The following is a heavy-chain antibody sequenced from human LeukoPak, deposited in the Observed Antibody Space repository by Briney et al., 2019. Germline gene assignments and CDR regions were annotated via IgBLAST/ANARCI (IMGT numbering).Heavy chain of an antibody. V-gene: IGHV3-33*01. J-gene: IGHJ4*02. D-gene: IGHD6-19*01. CDR2: IWYDGSNK. CDR1: GFTFSSYG. Sequence: PGRSLTLFCAASGFTFSSYGMHWVRQAPGKGLEWVAVIWYDGSNKYYADSVKGRFTISRDNSKNTLYLRMNSRRAEDTAVYYCAAAGYSSGWYNIDYWGQGTLVTVSS. CDR3: AAAGYSSGWYNIDY.